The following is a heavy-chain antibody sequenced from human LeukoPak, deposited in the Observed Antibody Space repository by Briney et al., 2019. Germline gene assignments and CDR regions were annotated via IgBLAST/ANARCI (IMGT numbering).Heavy chain of an antibody. CDR1: GYSFTTYR. CDR2: IYPADSDT. CDR3: ARHSVTGTAFFYAFNI. V-gene: IGHV5-51*01. D-gene: IGHD1-7*01. J-gene: IGHJ3*02. Sequence: GESLKISCKGSGYSFTTYRIGWVRQMPGKGLEWMGIIYPADSDTRYSPSFQGQVTISADKSISTSYLQWSSLKASDTPIYYCARHSVTGTAFFYAFNIGAQGTMVTVSS.